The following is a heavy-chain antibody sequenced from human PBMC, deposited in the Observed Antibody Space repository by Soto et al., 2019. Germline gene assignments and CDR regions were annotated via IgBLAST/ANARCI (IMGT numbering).Heavy chain of an antibody. D-gene: IGHD3-9*01. CDR1: GYTFTSYG. J-gene: IGHJ4*02. V-gene: IGHV1-18*01. CDR3: ARDRRSYDILTGYYRPQYYFDY. Sequence: ASVKVSCKASGYTFTSYGISWVRQAPGQGLEWMGWISAYNGNTNYAQKLQGRVTMTTDTSTSTAYMELRSLRSDDTAVYYCARDRRSYDILTGYYRPQYYFDYWGQGTLVTVSS. CDR2: ISAYNGNT.